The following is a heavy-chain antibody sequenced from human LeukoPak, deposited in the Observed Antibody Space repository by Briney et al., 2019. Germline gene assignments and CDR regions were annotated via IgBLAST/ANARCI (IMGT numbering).Heavy chain of an antibody. CDR3: ARVLTGYSPYDAFDI. Sequence: GGSLRLSCAASGFTVSTNYMTWVRQAPGKGLEWVSVIYSGGSTYYADSVKGRFTISRDNSKNTLYLQMNSLRVEDTAVYYCARVLTGYSPYDAFDIWGQGTMVTVPS. D-gene: IGHD3-9*01. J-gene: IGHJ3*02. CDR2: IYSGGST. V-gene: IGHV3-66*01. CDR1: GFTVSTNY.